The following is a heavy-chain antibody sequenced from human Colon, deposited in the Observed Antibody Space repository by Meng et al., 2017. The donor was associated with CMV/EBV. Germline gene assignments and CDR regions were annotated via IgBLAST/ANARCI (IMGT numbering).Heavy chain of an antibody. V-gene: IGHV3-48*03. J-gene: IGHJ4*02. Sequence: LSLTCAVSGFDFESSEMNWVRQAPGKGLEWVSYISGPAKAIYYADSVRGRFTISRDNAKNSLSLQMSGLRADDTAVYYCARLQWAAFDFLGQGTLVTVSS. CDR2: ISGPAKAI. CDR1: GFDFESSE. CDR3: ARLQWAAFDF. D-gene: IGHD6-19*01.